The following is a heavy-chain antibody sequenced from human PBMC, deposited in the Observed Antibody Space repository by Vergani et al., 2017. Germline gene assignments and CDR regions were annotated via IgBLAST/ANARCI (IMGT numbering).Heavy chain of an antibody. D-gene: IGHD2-21*02. Sequence: QVQLVESGGGVVQPGRSLRLSCAASGFTFSSYAMHWVRQAPGKGLEWVAVISYDGSNKYYADSVKGRFTISRDNSKNTLYLQMNSLRAEDTAVYSCARDGDGQMAYGRKNNWFDPWGQGTLVTVSS. CDR2: ISYDGSNK. J-gene: IGHJ5*02. CDR1: GFTFSSYA. CDR3: ARDGDGQMAYGRKNNWFDP. V-gene: IGHV3-30-3*01.